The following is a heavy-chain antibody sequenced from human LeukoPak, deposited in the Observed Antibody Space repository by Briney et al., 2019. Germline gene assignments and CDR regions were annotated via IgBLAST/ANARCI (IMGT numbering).Heavy chain of an antibody. CDR3: ARASSSVDY. CDR1: GYSISSGYY. J-gene: IGHJ4*02. CDR2: IYHSGST. D-gene: IGHD6-6*01. V-gene: IGHV4-38-2*02. Sequence: SETLSLTCTVSGYSISSGYYWGWIRQPPGKGLEWIGSIYHSGSTYYNPSLKSRVTISVDTSKNQFSLKLSSVTAAGTAVYYCARASSSVDYWGQGTLVTVSS.